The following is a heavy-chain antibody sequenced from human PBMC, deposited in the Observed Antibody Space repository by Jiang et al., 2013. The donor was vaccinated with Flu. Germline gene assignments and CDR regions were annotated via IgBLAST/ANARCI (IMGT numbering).Heavy chain of an antibody. J-gene: IGHJ3*02. D-gene: IGHD3-16*02. CDR1: GYTFTSFG. Sequence: SGAEVKKPGASVKVSCKASGYTFTSFGISWVRQVPGQGLEWVGWISGYSGDTTYEQKFQDRVAMTTDTSTNTAYMELRSLRSDDTAMYYCARDGITFGGISVLRDDGFDIWGHGTMVIVSS. V-gene: IGHV1-18*01. CDR2: ISGYSGDT. CDR3: ARDGITFGGISVLRDDGFDI.